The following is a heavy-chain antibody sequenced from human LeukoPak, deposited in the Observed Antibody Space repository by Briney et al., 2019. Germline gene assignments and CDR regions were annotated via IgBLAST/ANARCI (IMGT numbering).Heavy chain of an antibody. D-gene: IGHD3-22*01. CDR3: TSGGISSGYFY. CDR1: GFTFSDYY. V-gene: IGHV3-11*03. Sequence: GGPLRLSCAASGFTFSDYYMSWIRQAPGKGLEWVSYISSSSSYTNYADSVKGRFTISRDNAKNSLYLQMNSLRAEDTAVYYCTSGGISSGYFYWGQGTLVTVSS. J-gene: IGHJ4*02. CDR2: ISSSSSYT.